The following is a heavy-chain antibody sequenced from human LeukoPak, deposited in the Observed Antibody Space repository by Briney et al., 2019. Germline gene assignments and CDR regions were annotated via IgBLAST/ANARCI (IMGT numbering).Heavy chain of an antibody. Sequence: GGSLRLSCAASGFTFSSYGMHWVRQAPGKGLEWVAVVWDDGSSQNYADSVKGRFTISRDNSKNMMYLQMNSLRAEDTAVYYCAKDQWNPDYWGQGTLVSVSS. CDR2: VWDDGSSQ. CDR1: GFTFSSYG. V-gene: IGHV3-33*06. J-gene: IGHJ4*02. D-gene: IGHD6-19*01. CDR3: AKDQWNPDY.